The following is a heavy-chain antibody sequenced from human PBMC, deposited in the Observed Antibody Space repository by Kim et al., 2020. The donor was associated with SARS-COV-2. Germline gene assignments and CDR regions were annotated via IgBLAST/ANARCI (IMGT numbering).Heavy chain of an antibody. J-gene: IGHJ4*02. CDR1: GFTFSSYG. D-gene: IGHD3-3*01. Sequence: GSLRLSCAASGFTFSSYGMHWVRQAPGKGLEWVAVIWYDGSNKYYADSVKGRFTISRDNSKNTLYLQMNSLRAEDTAVYYCARDASPILEWLLNFDYWGQGTLVTVSS. CDR2: IWYDGSNK. CDR3: ARDASPILEWLLNFDY. V-gene: IGHV3-33*01.